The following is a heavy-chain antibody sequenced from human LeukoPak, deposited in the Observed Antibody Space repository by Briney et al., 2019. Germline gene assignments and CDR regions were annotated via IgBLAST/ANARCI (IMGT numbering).Heavy chain of an antibody. CDR2: ISYDGSNK. J-gene: IGHJ4*02. V-gene: IGHV3-30-3*01. Sequence: GGSLRLSCAASGFTFSSYAMHWVRQAPGKGLEWVAVISYDGSNKYYADSVKGRFTISRDNSKNTLYLQMNSLRAEDTAVYYCAREHDIVGGNFDHWGQGTLVTVSS. CDR1: GFTFSSYA. CDR3: AREHDIVGGNFDH. D-gene: IGHD1-26*01.